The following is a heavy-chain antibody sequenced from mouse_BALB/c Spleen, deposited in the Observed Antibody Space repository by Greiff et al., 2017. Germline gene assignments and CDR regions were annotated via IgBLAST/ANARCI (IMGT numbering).Heavy chain of an antibody. CDR3: AKTARATAWFAY. V-gene: IGHV5-12-1*01. D-gene: IGHD3-2*01. J-gene: IGHJ3*01. CDR1: GFAFSSYD. Sequence: EVKLMESGGGLVKPGGSLKLSCAASGFAFSSYDMSWVRQTPEKRLEWVAYISSGGGSTYYPDTVKGRFTISRDNAKNTLYLQMSSLKSEDTAMYYCAKTARATAWFAYWGQGTLVTVSA. CDR2: ISSGGGST.